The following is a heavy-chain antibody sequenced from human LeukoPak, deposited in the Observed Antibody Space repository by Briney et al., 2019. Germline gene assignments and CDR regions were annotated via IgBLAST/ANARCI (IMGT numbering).Heavy chain of an antibody. J-gene: IGHJ6*04. D-gene: IGHD3-10*01. CDR2: IFYSGST. CDR3: ARVAGSGIRTPRMDV. CDR1: GGSISTSNYY. Sequence: SETLSLTCTVSGGSISTSNYYWGWIRQPPGKGLEWIGNIFYSGSTYYGPSLKSRLTISLDTSRNQFSLKLSSVTAADTAVYYCARVAGSGIRTPRMDVWGKGTTVTVSS. V-gene: IGHV4-39*07.